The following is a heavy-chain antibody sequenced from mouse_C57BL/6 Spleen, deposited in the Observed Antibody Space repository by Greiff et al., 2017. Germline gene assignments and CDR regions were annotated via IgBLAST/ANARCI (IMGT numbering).Heavy chain of an antibody. J-gene: IGHJ4*01. CDR1: GYTFTSYW. D-gene: IGHD2-12*01. CDR3: AKDYKAMDY. Sequence: QVQLKQPGAELVKPGASVKLSCKASGYTFTSYWMHWVKQRPGQGLEWIGMIHPNSGSTNYNEKFKSKATLTVDKSSSTAYMQLSSLTSEDAAVYYCAKDYKAMDYWGQGTSVTVSS. CDR2: IHPNSGST. V-gene: IGHV1-64*01.